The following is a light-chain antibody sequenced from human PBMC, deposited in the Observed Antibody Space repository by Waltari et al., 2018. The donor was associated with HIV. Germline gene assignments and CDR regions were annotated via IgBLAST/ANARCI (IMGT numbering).Light chain of an antibody. CDR3: ATWDSSLSAVV. CDR2: DNG. CDR1: SSNIGNNY. Sequence: QSVLTQPPSVSAAPGQKVTISCSGSSSNIGNNYVSWYQQLPGTAPKLLIYDNGNRPSGIPDRFSGSKSGTSATLGITGLQTGDEAVYYCATWDSSLSAVVFGGGTKLTVL. V-gene: IGLV1-51*01. J-gene: IGLJ2*01.